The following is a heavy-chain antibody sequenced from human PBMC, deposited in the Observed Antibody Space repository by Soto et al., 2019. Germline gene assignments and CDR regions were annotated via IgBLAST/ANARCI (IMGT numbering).Heavy chain of an antibody. CDR3: ASSKRGITMVRGVSNWFDP. J-gene: IGHJ5*02. V-gene: IGHV3-21*01. CDR1: GFTFSSYS. Sequence: GGSLRLSCAASGFTFSSYSMNWVRQAPGKGLEWVSSISSSSSYIYYADSVKGRFTISRDNAKNSLYLQMNSLRAEDTAVYYCASSKRGITMVRGVSNWFDPWGQGTLVTVSS. CDR2: ISSSSSYI. D-gene: IGHD3-10*01.